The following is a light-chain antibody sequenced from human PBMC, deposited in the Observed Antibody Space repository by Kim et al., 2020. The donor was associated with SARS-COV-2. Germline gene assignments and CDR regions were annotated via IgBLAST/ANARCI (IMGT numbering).Light chain of an antibody. CDR3: QAWDSSTAV. Sequence: SVSPGQTASITCSGDKLGDKYACWYQQKPGQSPVLVIYQDTKRPSGIPERISGSNSGNTATLTISGTQAMDEADYYCQAWDSSTAVFGGGTKLTVL. CDR2: QDT. V-gene: IGLV3-1*01. CDR1: KLGDKY. J-gene: IGLJ2*01.